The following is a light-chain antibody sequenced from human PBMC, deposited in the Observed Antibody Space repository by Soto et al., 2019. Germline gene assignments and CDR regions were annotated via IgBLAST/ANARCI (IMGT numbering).Light chain of an antibody. J-gene: IGLJ1*01. V-gene: IGLV2-14*03. CDR3: SSYTTSNTRQIV. Sequence: QSVLTQPASVSGSPGHSSTISCTGTSSDVGGYNYVSWYQHHPGKAPKLIIYDVTNRPSGVSNPFSGSKSGNTASLTISGLQPEDEADYYCSSYTTSNTRQIVLGTGTKVTVL. CDR1: SSDVGGYNY. CDR2: DVT.